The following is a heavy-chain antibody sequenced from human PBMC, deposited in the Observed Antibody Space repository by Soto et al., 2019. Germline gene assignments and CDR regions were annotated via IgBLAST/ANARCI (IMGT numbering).Heavy chain of an antibody. CDR3: ARDRIYYDSSGYEANHYYYGMDV. Sequence: PSQTLSLTCTVSGGSISSYYWSWIRQPPGKGLEWIGYIYYSGSTNYNPSLKSRVTISVDTSKNQFSLKLSSVTAADTAVYYCARDRIYYDSSGYEANHYYYGMDVWGQGTTVTVSS. D-gene: IGHD3-22*01. J-gene: IGHJ6*02. CDR1: GGSISSYY. CDR2: IYYSGST. V-gene: IGHV4-59*01.